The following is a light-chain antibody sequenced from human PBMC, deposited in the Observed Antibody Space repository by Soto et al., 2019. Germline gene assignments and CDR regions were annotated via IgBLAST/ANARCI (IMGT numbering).Light chain of an antibody. J-gene: IGKJ5*01. CDR3: QQLKSNMIT. Sequence: DIQLTQSPSFLSASVGDRVTITCRASQGINRFLAWYQQKPGKAPKLLIYAASTLQSGVPSRFSGSGSGTEFTLTISSLQHEDFATYYCQQLKSNMITFGQGTRLEIK. CDR2: AAS. CDR1: QGINRF. V-gene: IGKV1-9*01.